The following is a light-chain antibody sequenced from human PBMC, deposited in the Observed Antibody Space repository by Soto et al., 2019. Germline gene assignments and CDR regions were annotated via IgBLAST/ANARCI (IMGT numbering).Light chain of an antibody. Sequence: QSALTQPASVSGSPGQSITISCTGTSSDVGGYNYVSWYQQHPGKPPKLMIYEVTNRPSGVSNRFSGSKSANSASLAISGLKSEDEADYYCAAWDDGLNGWLFGGGTKLTVL. CDR1: SSDVGGYNY. CDR3: AAWDDGLNGWL. CDR2: EVT. V-gene: IGLV2-14*01. J-gene: IGLJ3*02.